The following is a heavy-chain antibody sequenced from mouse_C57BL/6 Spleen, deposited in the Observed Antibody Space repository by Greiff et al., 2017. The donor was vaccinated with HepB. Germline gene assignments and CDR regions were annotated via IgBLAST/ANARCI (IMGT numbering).Heavy chain of an antibody. CDR1: GYAFSSSW. D-gene: IGHD2-13*01. CDR2: IYPGDGDT. Sequence: QVQLQQSGPELVKPGASVTISCTASGYAFSSSWMNWVKQRPGKGLEWIGRIYPGDGDTNYNRKFKGKATLTADTSTSTAYLQRNLLTSEDSAVSFCARSTSYYGDYERYFDFWGTGTTVTVSS. J-gene: IGHJ1*03. CDR3: ARSTSYYGDYERYFDF. V-gene: IGHV1-82*01.